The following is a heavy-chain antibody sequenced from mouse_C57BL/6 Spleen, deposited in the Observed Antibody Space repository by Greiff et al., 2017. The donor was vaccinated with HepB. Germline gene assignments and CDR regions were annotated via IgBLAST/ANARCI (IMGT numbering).Heavy chain of an antibody. CDR1: GYTFTDYY. D-gene: IGHD2-1*01. Sequence: VQLQQSGPELVKPGASVKISCKASGYTFTDYYMNWVKQSHGKSLEWIGDINPNNGGTSYNQKFKGKATLTVDKSSSTAYMELRSLTSEDSAVYYCASRGYYGNYFDYWGQGTTLTVSS. V-gene: IGHV1-26*01. J-gene: IGHJ2*01. CDR3: ASRGYYGNYFDY. CDR2: INPNNGGT.